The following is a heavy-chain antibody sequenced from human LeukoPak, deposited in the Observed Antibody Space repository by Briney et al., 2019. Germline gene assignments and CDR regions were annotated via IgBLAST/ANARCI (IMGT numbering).Heavy chain of an antibody. CDR3: ASKPQMVWDAFDI. D-gene: IGHD2-8*01. V-gene: IGHV4-61*02. CDR1: GGSISSGSYY. CDR2: IYTSGST. J-gene: IGHJ3*02. Sequence: SETLSLTCTVSGGSISSGSYYWSWIRQPAGKGLEWIGRIYTSGSTNYNPSLKSRVTISVDTSKNQFSLRLSSVTAADTAVYYCASKPQMVWDAFDIWGQGTMVTVSS.